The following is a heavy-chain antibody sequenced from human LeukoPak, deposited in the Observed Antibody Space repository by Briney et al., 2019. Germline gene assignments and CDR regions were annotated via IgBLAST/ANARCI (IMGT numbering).Heavy chain of an antibody. V-gene: IGHV4-59*08. D-gene: IGHD2-2*01. Sequence: SETLSLTCIVSGASITTYSWNWLRQSPGKGLEWIGYFSLGETTSYTSSLKSRVTISRDTSKYQVSLKLSSVTAADTAVYYCARSKAHLSTSWYGSWFDPWGQGTLVTVSS. CDR2: FSLGETT. J-gene: IGHJ5*02. CDR1: GASITTYS. CDR3: ARSKAHLSTSWYGSWFDP.